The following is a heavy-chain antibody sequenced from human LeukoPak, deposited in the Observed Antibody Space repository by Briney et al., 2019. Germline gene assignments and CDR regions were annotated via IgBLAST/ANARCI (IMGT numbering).Heavy chain of an antibody. V-gene: IGHV3-21*01. CDR3: ARDAGIAAAGLDY. Sequence: GGSLRLSCAASGFTFSSYSMNWVRQAPGKGLEWVSSISSGSSYIYYADSVKGRFTISRDNAKNSLYLQMNSPRAEDTAVYYCARDAGIAAAGLDYWGQGTLVTVSS. CDR1: GFTFSSYS. J-gene: IGHJ4*02. D-gene: IGHD6-13*01. CDR2: ISSGSSYI.